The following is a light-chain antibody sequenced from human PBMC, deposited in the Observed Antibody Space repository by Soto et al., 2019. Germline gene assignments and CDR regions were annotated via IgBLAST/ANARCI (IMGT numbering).Light chain of an antibody. V-gene: IGKV1-39*01. CDR2: AES. CDR1: QNINNY. Sequence: DIQMTQSPSSLSASVGDRVTISCRASQNINNYLTWYQQKPGKAPELLIFAESSLQSGVPSRFSGSGSGTDFTLTISSLRPEDFSTYYCQQTYNIPFTFGQGTKLEI. J-gene: IGKJ2*01. CDR3: QQTYNIPFT.